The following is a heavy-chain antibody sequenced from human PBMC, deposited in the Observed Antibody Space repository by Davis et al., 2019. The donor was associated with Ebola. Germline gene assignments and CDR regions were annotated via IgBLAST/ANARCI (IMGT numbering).Heavy chain of an antibody. Sequence: ASVKVSCKASGYTFTSYAMHWVRQAPGQRLEWMGWISAYNGNTNYAQKLQGRVTMTTDTSTSTAYMELRSLRSGDTAVYYCARRRDYDAFDIWGQGTMVTVSS. V-gene: IGHV1-18*01. J-gene: IGHJ3*02. CDR1: GYTFTSYA. D-gene: IGHD2-21*01. CDR2: ISAYNGNT. CDR3: ARRRDYDAFDI.